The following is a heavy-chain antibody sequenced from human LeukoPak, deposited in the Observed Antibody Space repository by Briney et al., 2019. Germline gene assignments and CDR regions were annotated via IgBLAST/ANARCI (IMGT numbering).Heavy chain of an antibody. CDR3: VKDLSLTGHPHYFDY. V-gene: IGHV3-9*01. CDR1: GFTFDDHA. Sequence: GRSLRLSCAASGFTFDDHAMHWVRQLPGKGQEWVSGISWNSGSIGYADSVKGRFTISRDNAKNSLYLQMDSLRSEDTAFYYCVKDLSLTGHPHYFDYWGQGTQVTVSS. J-gene: IGHJ4*02. D-gene: IGHD3-9*01. CDR2: ISWNSGSI.